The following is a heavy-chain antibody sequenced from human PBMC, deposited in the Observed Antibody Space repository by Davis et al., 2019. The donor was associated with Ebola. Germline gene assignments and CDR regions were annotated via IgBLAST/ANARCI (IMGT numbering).Heavy chain of an antibody. J-gene: IGHJ4*02. CDR2: ISAYNGNT. CDR3: AKSSGWFYPFDY. V-gene: IGHV1-18*01. D-gene: IGHD6-19*01. Sequence: ASVKVSCKASGYTFTSYGISWVRQAPGQGLEWIGWISAYNGNTNYAQKLQGRVTMTTDTSTSTAYMELRSQRSDDTAVYYCAKSSGWFYPFDYWGQGTLVTVSS. CDR1: GYTFTSYG.